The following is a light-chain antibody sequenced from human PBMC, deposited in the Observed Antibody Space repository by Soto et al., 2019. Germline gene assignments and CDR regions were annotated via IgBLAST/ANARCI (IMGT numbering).Light chain of an antibody. J-gene: IGKJ4*01. CDR3: QQYFTSPLT. Sequence: EVVLTQSPGTLSLSPGERATLSCRASQSVSSNYLAWYQQKPGQAPRLLIYGVSTRATGIPDRFSGSGSGTGVSLTISRLEPEDFAMYYCQQYFTSPLTFGGGTKVEIK. CDR1: QSVSSNY. V-gene: IGKV3-20*01. CDR2: GVS.